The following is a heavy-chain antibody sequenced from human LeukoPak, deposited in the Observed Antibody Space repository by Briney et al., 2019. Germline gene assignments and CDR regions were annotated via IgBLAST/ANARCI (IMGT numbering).Heavy chain of an antibody. CDR1: GFTFGDYA. J-gene: IGHJ4*02. Sequence: PGGSLRLSCTASGFTFGDYAMSWVRQAPGEGLEWVGFIRSKAYGGTTEYAASVKGRFTISRDDPKSIAYLQMNSLKTEDTAVYYCTRDSVGYQLLLAPFDYWGQGTLVTVSS. D-gene: IGHD2-2*01. CDR2: IRSKAYGGTT. CDR3: TRDSVGYQLLLAPFDY. V-gene: IGHV3-49*04.